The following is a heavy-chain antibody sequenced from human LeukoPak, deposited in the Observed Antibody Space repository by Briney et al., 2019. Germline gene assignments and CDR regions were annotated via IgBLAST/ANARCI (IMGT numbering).Heavy chain of an antibody. V-gene: IGHV4-61*02. D-gene: IGHD1-26*01. Sequence: SQTLSLTCTVSVGSLTSGNYYWSWIRQPAGKGLEWIGRIYTAGSTNYNPSLKSRVTMSVNTSKNQFSLKLNSVTAADQAVYYCARDSSGTCYDAYFKYWGQGTLVTVSS. CDR3: ARDSSGTCYDAYFKY. CDR2: IYTAGST. J-gene: IGHJ4*02. CDR1: VGSLTSGNYY.